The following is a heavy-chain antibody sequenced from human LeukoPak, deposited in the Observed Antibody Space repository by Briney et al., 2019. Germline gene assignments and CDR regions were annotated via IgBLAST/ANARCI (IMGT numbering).Heavy chain of an antibody. V-gene: IGHV1-18*01. CDR2: ISAYNGNT. Sequence: ASVKVSCKASGYTFTSYGISWVRQAPGQGLEWMGWISAYNGNTNYAQKLQGRVTMTTGTSTSTAYMELRSLRSDDTAVYYCVRTLGYCSSTSCPEYFDLWGRGTLVTVSS. J-gene: IGHJ2*01. D-gene: IGHD2-2*01. CDR1: GYTFTSYG. CDR3: VRTLGYCSSTSCPEYFDL.